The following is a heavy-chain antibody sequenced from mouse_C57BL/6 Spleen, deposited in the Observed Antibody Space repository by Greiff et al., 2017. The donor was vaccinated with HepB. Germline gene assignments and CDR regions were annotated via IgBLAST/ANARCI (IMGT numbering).Heavy chain of an antibody. CDR2: IYPGSGST. D-gene: IGHD1-1*01. CDR3: ARRGGRTFWYFDV. J-gene: IGHJ1*03. V-gene: IGHV1-55*01. Sequence: VQLQQSGAELVKPGASVKMSCKASGYTFTSYWITWVKQRPGQGLEWIGDIYPGSGSTNYNEKFKSKATLTVDTSSSTAYMQRSSLTSEDSAVYYCARRGGRTFWYFDVWGTGTTVTVSS. CDR1: GYTFTSYW.